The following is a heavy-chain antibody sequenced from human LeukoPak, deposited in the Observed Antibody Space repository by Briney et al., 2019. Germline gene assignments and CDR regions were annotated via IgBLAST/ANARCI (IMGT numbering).Heavy chain of an antibody. CDR2: VSSDGSVK. CDR1: GFTFSSYG. Sequence: GGFLRLSCAASGFTFSSYGMHWVRQAPGKGLEWVAVVSSDGSVKFYADSVKGRFTISRDNSKNTLYLQMNSLRAEDTAVYYCAPPIAGHAKVDFGYWGQGTLVTVSS. V-gene: IGHV3-30*03. D-gene: IGHD6-13*01. CDR3: APPIAGHAKVDFGY. J-gene: IGHJ4*02.